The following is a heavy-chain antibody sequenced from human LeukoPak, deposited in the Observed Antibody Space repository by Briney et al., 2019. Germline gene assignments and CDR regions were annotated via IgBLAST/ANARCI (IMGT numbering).Heavy chain of an antibody. Sequence: GGSLRLSCAASGFTFSNFWISWVRQAPGKGLEWVANIKQDGSEKNYVDSVKGRFTISRDNAANSLHLQMSSLRVEDTALYHCAREGQDLDYWGQGTLVAVST. V-gene: IGHV3-7*01. CDR3: AREGQDLDY. CDR1: GFTFSNFW. D-gene: IGHD2-15*01. J-gene: IGHJ4*02. CDR2: IKQDGSEK.